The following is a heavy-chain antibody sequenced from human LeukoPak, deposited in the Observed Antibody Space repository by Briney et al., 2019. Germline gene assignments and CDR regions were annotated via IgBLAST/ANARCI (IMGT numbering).Heavy chain of an antibody. CDR2: IRYEGSNK. CDR1: GFTFSSYG. Sequence: GGSLRLSCAASGFTFSSYGMHWVRQAPGKGVEWVAFIRYEGSNKYYADSVKGRFTISRDNSKDPLYLQMNGLRAEDKAVYYCGTLLWFGAPFDYWGQGTLVTVSS. CDR3: GTLLWFGAPFDY. V-gene: IGHV3-30*02. D-gene: IGHD3-10*01. J-gene: IGHJ4*02.